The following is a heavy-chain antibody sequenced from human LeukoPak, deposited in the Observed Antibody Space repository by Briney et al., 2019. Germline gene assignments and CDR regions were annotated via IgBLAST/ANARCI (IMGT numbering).Heavy chain of an antibody. CDR3: AKDPNPLYDFWTGYK. CDR1: GFTFSRHW. V-gene: IGHV3-7*03. Sequence: SGGSLRLSCAVSGFTFSRHWMTWVRQAPGKGLEWVASIKQGGSEKYHADSVKGRFTVSRDNPRNILHLQLNSLRAEDTAVYYCAKDPNPLYDFWTGYKWGQGTLVTVSS. D-gene: IGHD3-3*01. CDR2: IKQGGSEK. J-gene: IGHJ4*02.